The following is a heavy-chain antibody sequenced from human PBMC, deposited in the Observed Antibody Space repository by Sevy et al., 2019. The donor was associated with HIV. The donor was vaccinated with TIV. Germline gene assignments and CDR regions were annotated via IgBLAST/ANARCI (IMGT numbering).Heavy chain of an antibody. CDR3: ARERRSSGIDY. D-gene: IGHD3-10*01. V-gene: IGHV3-33*01. Sequence: GESLKISCTASGFAFSTYGMHWVRQAPGKGLEWVGIIWYEGINKDYAEPVKGRFTISRDNSKNTLYLQMNSLRVDDTAVYYCARERRSSGIDYWGQGTLVTVSS. CDR2: IWYEGINK. CDR1: GFAFSTYG. J-gene: IGHJ4*01.